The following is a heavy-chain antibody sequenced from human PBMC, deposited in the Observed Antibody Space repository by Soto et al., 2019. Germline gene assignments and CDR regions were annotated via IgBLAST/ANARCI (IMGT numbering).Heavy chain of an antibody. D-gene: IGHD1-7*01. J-gene: IGHJ4*02. V-gene: IGHV4-30-4*01. CDR2: IYYSGST. Sequence: SETLSLTCTVSGGSISSGDYHWSWIRQPPGKGLEWIGYIYYSGSTYYNPSLKSRVTISVDTSKNQFSLKLSSVTAADTAVYYCARVLNTGTTPFDYWGQGTLVTVSS. CDR1: GGSISSGDYH. CDR3: ARVLNTGTTPFDY.